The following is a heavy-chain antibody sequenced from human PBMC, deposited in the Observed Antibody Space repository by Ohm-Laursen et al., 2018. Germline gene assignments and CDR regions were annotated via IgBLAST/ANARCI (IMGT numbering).Heavy chain of an antibody. CDR3: TRTLGYCSGGSCPSGY. D-gene: IGHD2-15*01. Sequence: SLRLSCTASGFTFSSYTMNWVRQAPGKGLEWVSYISASSSTIHYADSVKGRFTISRDNGKNSLYLQMDSLRADDTAVCYCTRTLGYCSGGSCPSGYWGQGTLVTVSS. J-gene: IGHJ4*02. V-gene: IGHV3-48*01. CDR2: ISASSSTI. CDR1: GFTFSSYT.